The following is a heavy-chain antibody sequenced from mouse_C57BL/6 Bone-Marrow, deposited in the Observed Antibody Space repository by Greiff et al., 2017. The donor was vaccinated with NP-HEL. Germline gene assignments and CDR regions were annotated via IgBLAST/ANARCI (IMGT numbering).Heavy chain of an antibody. V-gene: IGHV5-4*01. CDR2: ISDGGSYT. D-gene: IGHD1-1*01. J-gene: IGHJ3*01. CDR3: ARDDYYGSRYWFAY. Sequence: EVHLVESGGGLVKPGGSLKLSCAASGFTFSSYAMSWVRQTPEKRLEWVATISDGGSYTYYPDNVKGRFTISRDNAKNNLYLQMSHLKSEDTAMYYCARDDYYGSRYWFAYWGQGTLVTVSA. CDR1: GFTFSSYA.